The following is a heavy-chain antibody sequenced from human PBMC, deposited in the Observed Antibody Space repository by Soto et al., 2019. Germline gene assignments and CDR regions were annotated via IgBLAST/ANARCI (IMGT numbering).Heavy chain of an antibody. CDR3: ARVVLEWLPTSGFDY. Sequence: QIQLVQSGAEVKKPGASVKVSCKASGYSFTSYGITWVRQAPGQGPEWLGWITAENGNTNYAQKFQGRSTMTTDTSTNTASRELRGLRSDDTAVYYCARVVLEWLPTSGFDYGGQGTLVTVSS. D-gene: IGHD5-12*01. J-gene: IGHJ4*02. CDR2: ITAENGNT. CDR1: GYSFTSYG. V-gene: IGHV1-18*04.